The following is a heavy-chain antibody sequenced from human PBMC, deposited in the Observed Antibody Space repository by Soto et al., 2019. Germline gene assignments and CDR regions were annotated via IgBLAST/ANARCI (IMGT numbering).Heavy chain of an antibody. J-gene: IGHJ4*02. V-gene: IGHV3-23*01. CDR3: AKEGRVGVEGFDL. D-gene: IGHD1-26*01. CDR1: GFTFSSHS. Sequence: GVLRLSCAASGFTFSSHSMHWVRQAPGEGLEWVSGFRGDYVTTTYADSVKGRSTISRDNSKSTLFLQMNSLRAEDTAIYYCAKEGRVGVEGFDLWGQGTLVTVSS. CDR2: FRGDYVTT.